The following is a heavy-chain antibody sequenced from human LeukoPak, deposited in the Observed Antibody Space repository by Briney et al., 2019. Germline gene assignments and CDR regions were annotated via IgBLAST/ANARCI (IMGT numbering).Heavy chain of an antibody. V-gene: IGHV1-46*01. D-gene: IGHD2-21*02. Sequence: ASVKVSCKASGGTFSSYAISWVRQAPGQGLEWMGIINPSGGSTSYAQKFQGRVTMTRDTSTSTVYMELSSLRSEDTAVYYCASCGGDCYWDYYYGMDVWGQGTTVTVSS. CDR3: ASCGGDCYWDYYYGMDV. CDR1: GGTFSSYA. CDR2: INPSGGST. J-gene: IGHJ6*02.